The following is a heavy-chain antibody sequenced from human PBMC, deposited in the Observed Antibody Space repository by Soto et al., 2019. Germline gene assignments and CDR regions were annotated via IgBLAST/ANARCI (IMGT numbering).Heavy chain of an antibody. Sequence: ASVKVSCKASGGTFSSYAISWVRQAPGQGLEWMGGIIPIFGTANYAQKFQGRVTITADESTSTAYMELSSLRSEDTAVYYCAREYYYEISGYYSLDYWGQGTLVTVSS. CDR2: IIPIFGTA. J-gene: IGHJ4*02. V-gene: IGHV1-69*13. D-gene: IGHD3-22*01. CDR1: GGTFSSYA. CDR3: AREYYYEISGYYSLDY.